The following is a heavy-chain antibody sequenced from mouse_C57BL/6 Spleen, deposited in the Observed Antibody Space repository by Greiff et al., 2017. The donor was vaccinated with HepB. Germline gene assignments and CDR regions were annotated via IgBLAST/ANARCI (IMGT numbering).Heavy chain of an antibody. Sequence: QVQLKESGAELARPGASVKLSCKASGYTFTSYGISWVKQRTGQGLEWIGEIYPRSGNTYYNEKFKGKATLTADKSSSTAYMELRSLTSEDSAVYFCARCGNYDAMDYWGQGTSVTVSS. J-gene: IGHJ4*01. CDR1: GYTFTSYG. CDR2: IYPRSGNT. V-gene: IGHV1-81*01. CDR3: ARCGNYDAMDY. D-gene: IGHD2-1*01.